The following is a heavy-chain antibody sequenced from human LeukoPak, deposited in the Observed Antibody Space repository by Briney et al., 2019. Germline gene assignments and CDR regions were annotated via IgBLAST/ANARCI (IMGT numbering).Heavy chain of an antibody. CDR3: SRGAYPVLRYFDWSQTYFDY. Sequence: PSETLSLTCTVSGGSISSYYWSWIRQPAGKGLEWIGRIYTSGSTNYNPSLKSRVTMSVDTSKNQFSLKLSSVTAADTAVYYCSRGAYPVLRYFDWSQTYFDYWGQGTLDTVSS. J-gene: IGHJ4*02. D-gene: IGHD3-9*01. CDR1: GGSISSYY. CDR2: IYTSGST. V-gene: IGHV4-4*07.